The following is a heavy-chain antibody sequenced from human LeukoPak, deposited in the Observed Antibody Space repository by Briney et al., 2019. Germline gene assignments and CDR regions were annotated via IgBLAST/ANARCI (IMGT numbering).Heavy chain of an antibody. CDR1: GFTFSSYA. CDR2: ISYDGSNK. D-gene: IGHD4-23*01. V-gene: IGHV3-30-3*01. CDR3: ARGANGGNSGYYYYGMDV. Sequence: PGRSLRLSCAASGFTFSSYAMHWVRQAPGKGLEWGAVISYDGSNKYFADSVKGRFTISRDNSKNTLYLQMNSLRAEDTAVYYCARGANGGNSGYYYYGMDVWGQGTTVTVSS. J-gene: IGHJ6*02.